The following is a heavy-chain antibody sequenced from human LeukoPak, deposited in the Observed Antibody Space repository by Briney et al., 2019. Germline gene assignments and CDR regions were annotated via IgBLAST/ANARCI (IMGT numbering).Heavy chain of an antibody. V-gene: IGHV1-46*01. D-gene: IGHD3-22*01. CDR3: ARGGSPIYYDSSGYYRPFDY. CDR1: GYTFTSYY. Sequence: ASVKVSCKASGYTFTSYYMHWVRQAPGQGLEWMGIINPSGGSTSYAQKFQGRVTMTRDMSTSTVYMELSSLRSEDTAVCYCARGGSPIYYDSSGYYRPFDYWGQGTLVTVSS. CDR2: INPSGGST. J-gene: IGHJ4*02.